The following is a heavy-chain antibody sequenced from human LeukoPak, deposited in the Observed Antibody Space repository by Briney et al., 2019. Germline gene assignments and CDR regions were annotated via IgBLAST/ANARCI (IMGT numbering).Heavy chain of an antibody. D-gene: IGHD4-17*01. V-gene: IGHV3-64*01. CDR3: TTADGDYALSGY. J-gene: IGHJ4*02. Sequence: GGSLRLSCAASGFTFSSYAMHWVRQAPGKGLEYVSAISSNGGSTYYANSVKGRFNISRDDSKNRLYLQMNSLKTEDTAVYYCTTADGDYALSGYWGQGTLVTVSS. CDR1: GFTFSSYA. CDR2: ISSNGGST.